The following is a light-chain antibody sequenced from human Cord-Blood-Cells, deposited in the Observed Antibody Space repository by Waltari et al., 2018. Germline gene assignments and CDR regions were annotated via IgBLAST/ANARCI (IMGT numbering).Light chain of an antibody. CDR3: CSYAGSSTFV. CDR2: EGI. Sequence: QSALTPPASVSGSPGQSIPLPCTGTRSDFGSDNLVPCYQQPPRTAPKLMIYEGIKRPSGVSNRFAGSKSGNTASLTISGLQAEDEADYYCCSYAGSSTFVFGTGPKVTVL. V-gene: IGLV2-23*03. J-gene: IGLJ1*01. CDR1: RSDFGSDNL.